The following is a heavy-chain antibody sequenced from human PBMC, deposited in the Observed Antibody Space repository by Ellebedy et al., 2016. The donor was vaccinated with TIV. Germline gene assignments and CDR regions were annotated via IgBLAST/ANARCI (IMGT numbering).Heavy chain of an antibody. D-gene: IGHD3-22*01. CDR2: ISGSGGST. CDR3: AKTLISMKVVAITPYFDN. CDR1: GFTFSSYA. Sequence: GESLKISCAASGFTFSSYAMSWVRQAPGKGLEWVSAISGSGGSTYYADSGKGRFTISRDNSKNTLYLQMNSLRAEDTAVYYCAKTLISMKVVAITPYFDNWGQGTLVTVSS. V-gene: IGHV3-23*01. J-gene: IGHJ4*02.